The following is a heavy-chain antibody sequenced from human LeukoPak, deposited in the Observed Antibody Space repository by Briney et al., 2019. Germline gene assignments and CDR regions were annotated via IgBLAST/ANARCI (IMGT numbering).Heavy chain of an antibody. Sequence: SETLSLTCTVSGGSISGYYWNWSRQPPGKGVEWIGNLYYMRGAWYKSSLKSRVTTSVDASRNEFSLKLSSVTAADTAVYYCARDHDGSWGQPFDYWGQGTLVTVSS. D-gene: IGHD6-13*01. CDR1: GGSISGYY. J-gene: IGHJ4*02. V-gene: IGHV4-59*01. CDR3: ARDHDGSWGQPFDY. CDR2: LYYMRGA.